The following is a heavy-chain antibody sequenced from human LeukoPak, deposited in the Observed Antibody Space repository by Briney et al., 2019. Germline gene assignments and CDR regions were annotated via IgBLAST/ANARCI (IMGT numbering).Heavy chain of an antibody. J-gene: IGHJ5*02. D-gene: IGHD3-3*01. CDR2: IPHDGSNA. CDR3: ATGSDFYYAS. V-gene: IGHV3-30*03. Sequence: PGGSLRLSCVASGFTFTGNCMHWVRQAPGKGLEWVAAIPHDGSNALYADSVKGRFTISRDDSKSTQYLQMNSLRIEDSAMYYCATGSDFYYASWGQGTLVTVSS. CDR1: GFTFTGNC.